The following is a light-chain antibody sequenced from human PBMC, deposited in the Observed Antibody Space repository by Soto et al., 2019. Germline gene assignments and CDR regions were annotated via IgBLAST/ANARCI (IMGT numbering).Light chain of an antibody. V-gene: IGLV2-14*01. CDR2: EVS. Sequence: QSALTQPASVSGSPGQSITISCTGTSSDVGGYNFVSWYQQYPDKAPKLMIFEVSNRPSGISTRFSGSKSGNTASLTISGLQADDEADYYCSSYTITNTLVFGTGTKLTVL. J-gene: IGLJ1*01. CDR1: SSDVGGYNF. CDR3: SSYTITNTLV.